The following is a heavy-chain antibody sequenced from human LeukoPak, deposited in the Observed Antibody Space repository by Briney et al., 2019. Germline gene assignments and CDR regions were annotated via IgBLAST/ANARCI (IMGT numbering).Heavy chain of an antibody. D-gene: IGHD3-3*01. CDR2: INPSGGST. Sequence: ASVKVSCKASGYTFTGHYIHWVRQAPGQGLEWMGIINPSGGSTSYAQKFQGRVTMTRDTSTSTVYMELSSLRSEDTAVYYCARAHPYDFWSGYYLYWGQGTLVTVSS. V-gene: IGHV1-46*01. CDR1: GYTFTGHY. J-gene: IGHJ4*02. CDR3: ARAHPYDFWSGYYLY.